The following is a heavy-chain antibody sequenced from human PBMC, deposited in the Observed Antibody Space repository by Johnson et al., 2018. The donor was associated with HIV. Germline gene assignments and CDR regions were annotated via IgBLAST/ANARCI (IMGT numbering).Heavy chain of an antibody. CDR2: ILYRGSNK. CDR1: GFTFSNYG. CDR3: AKDPPGVDDIHAFDI. V-gene: IGHV3-30*18. D-gene: IGHD3-9*01. Sequence: QVQLVESGGGVVQPGRSLRLSCAASGFTFSNYGMHWVRQAPGKGLEWVAVILYRGSNKYYADSVKGRFTISRDNSKNTLYLQMNSLRADDTAVYYCAKDPPGVDDIHAFDIWGQGTMVTVSS. J-gene: IGHJ3*02.